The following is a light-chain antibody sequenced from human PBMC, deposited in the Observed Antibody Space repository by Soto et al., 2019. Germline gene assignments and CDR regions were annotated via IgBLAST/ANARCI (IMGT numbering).Light chain of an antibody. J-gene: IGKJ4*01. V-gene: IGKV3-11*01. CDR3: HQRFNWPLT. Sequence: EIVLTQSPATLSLSPGERATLSCRASQSVSYLAWYQQKPGHAPRLLIFDASNRATGTPARFSGSGSGTDFTLTISSLEPEDFAVYYCHQRFNWPLTFGGGTKVEI. CDR2: DAS. CDR1: QSVSY.